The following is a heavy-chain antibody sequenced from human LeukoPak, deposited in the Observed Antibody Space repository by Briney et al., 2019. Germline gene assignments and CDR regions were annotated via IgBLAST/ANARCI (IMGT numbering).Heavy chain of an antibody. D-gene: IGHD2-8*01. CDR3: AQAISGGMYGIWFDP. Sequence: ASVKVSCKASGYTFTSYYMHWVRQAPGQGLEWMGIINPSGGSTSYAQKFQGRVTMTRDTSTSTVYMELSSLRSEDTAVYYCAQAISGGMYGIWFDPWGQGTLVTVSS. V-gene: IGHV1-46*01. CDR1: GYTFTSYY. CDR2: INPSGGST. J-gene: IGHJ5*02.